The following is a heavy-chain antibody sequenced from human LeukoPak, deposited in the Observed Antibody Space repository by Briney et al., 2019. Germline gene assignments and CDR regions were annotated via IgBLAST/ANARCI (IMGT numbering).Heavy chain of an antibody. CDR1: GFSFSNYA. Sequence: GGSLRLSCAASGFSFSNYAMSWVRQAPGKGLEWVAFIRYDGSNKYYADSVKGRFTISRDNSKNTLYLHVNSLRPEDTAVYYCAKGGGYEAQYYYYYMDVWGKGTTVTISS. J-gene: IGHJ6*03. CDR2: IRYDGSNK. D-gene: IGHD5-12*01. CDR3: AKGGGYEAQYYYYYMDV. V-gene: IGHV3-30*02.